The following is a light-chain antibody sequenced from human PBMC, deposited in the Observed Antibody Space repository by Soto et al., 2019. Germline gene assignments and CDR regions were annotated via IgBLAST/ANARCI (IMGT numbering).Light chain of an antibody. J-gene: IGLJ1*01. CDR1: TSDVGGYNS. Sequence: QSVLTQPASVSGSPGQSITISCTGTTSDVGGYNSVSWYQQRPGKVSRHIIYEVSNRPSGVCNRFSGSKSGNTAFLAISGLQADDEDDYYCCSYTTSSAYVLGTGTKLTVL. CDR3: CSYTTSSAYV. V-gene: IGLV2-14*01. CDR2: EVS.